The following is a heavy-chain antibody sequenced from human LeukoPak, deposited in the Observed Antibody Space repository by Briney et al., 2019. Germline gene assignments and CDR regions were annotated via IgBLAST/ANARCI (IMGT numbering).Heavy chain of an antibody. CDR1: GASITSGNYY. J-gene: IGHJ6*03. D-gene: IGHD3-22*01. CDR2: IRYSGST. CDR3: ARGFYYDNYMDV. Sequence: SQTLSLTCTVSGASITSGNYYWSWIRQHPGKGLEWIGYIRYSGSTYHNPSLKGRLAISVDTSRNQFSLDLSSVTAADTAVYHCARGFYYDNYMDVWGNGTTVTVSS. V-gene: IGHV4-31*03.